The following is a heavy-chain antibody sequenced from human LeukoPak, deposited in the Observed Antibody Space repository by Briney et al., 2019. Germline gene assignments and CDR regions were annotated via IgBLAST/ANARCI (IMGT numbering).Heavy chain of an antibody. J-gene: IGHJ3*02. D-gene: IGHD3-22*01. V-gene: IGHV3-9*01. CDR2: ISWNSGSI. Sequence: GGSLRLSCAASGFTFDDYAMHWVRQAPGKGLEWVSGISWNSGSIVYADSVKGRFTISRDNAKNSLYLQMNSLRAEDTALYYCARDSRSPYYDSSVYYSRFGAFDIWGQGTMVTVSS. CDR3: ARDSRSPYYDSSVYYSRFGAFDI. CDR1: GFTFDDYA.